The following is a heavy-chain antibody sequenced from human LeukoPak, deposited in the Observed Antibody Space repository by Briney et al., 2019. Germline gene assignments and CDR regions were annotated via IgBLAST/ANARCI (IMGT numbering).Heavy chain of an antibody. CDR1: GFIFSSYS. J-gene: IGHJ4*02. D-gene: IGHD2-8*02. Sequence: QAGGSLRLSCVASGFIFSSYSMNWVRQAPGKGLVWVAYISSGGSTIYYADSVRGRFTISRDSARNSLYLQMDSLRDEDTAVYYCARDETGVGSGGIDFWGQGTLVTVSS. CDR2: ISSGGSTI. CDR3: ARDETGVGSGGIDF. V-gene: IGHV3-48*02.